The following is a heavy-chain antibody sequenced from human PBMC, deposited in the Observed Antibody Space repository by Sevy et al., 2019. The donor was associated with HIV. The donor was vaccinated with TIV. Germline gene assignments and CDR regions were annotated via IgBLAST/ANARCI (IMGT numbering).Heavy chain of an antibody. CDR3: AGDSAMVTFYYYYYGMDV. CDR2: ISYDGSNK. V-gene: IGHV3-30*04. CDR1: GFTFSSYA. J-gene: IGHJ6*02. Sequence: GGSLRLSCAASGFTFSSYAMHWVRQAPGKGLEWVAVISYDGSNKYYADSVKGRFTISRDNSKNTLYLQMNSLRAEDTAGYYGAGDSAMVTFYYYYYGMDVWGQGTTVTVSS. D-gene: IGHD5-18*01.